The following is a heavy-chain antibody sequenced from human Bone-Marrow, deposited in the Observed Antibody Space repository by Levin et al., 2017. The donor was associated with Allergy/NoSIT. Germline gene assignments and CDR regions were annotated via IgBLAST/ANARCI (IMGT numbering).Heavy chain of an antibody. CDR3: ARGHCSGGSCWGSDAFDI. J-gene: IGHJ3*02. Sequence: VASVKVSCAASGFTFSSYWMSWVRQAPGKGLEWVANIKQDGSEKYYVDSVKGRFTISRDNAKNSLYLQMNSLRAEDTAVYYCARGHCSGGSCWGSDAFDIWGQGTMVTVSS. CDR2: IKQDGSEK. V-gene: IGHV3-7*03. CDR1: GFTFSSYW. D-gene: IGHD2-15*01.